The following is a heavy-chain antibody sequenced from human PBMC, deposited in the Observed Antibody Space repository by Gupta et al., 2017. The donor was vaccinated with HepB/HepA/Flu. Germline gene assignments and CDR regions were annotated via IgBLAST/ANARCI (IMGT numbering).Heavy chain of an antibody. CDR2: ISSSGSTI. J-gene: IGHJ4*02. D-gene: IGHD1-26*01. Sequence: EVQLVESGGGLVQPGGSLRLSCAASGFPFSSYEMNWVRPAPGKGLEWVSYISSSGSTIYYADSVKGRFTISRDNAKNSLYLQMNSLRAEDTAVYYCARVGGGSYPNDYWGQGTLVTVSS. CDR3: ARVGGGSYPNDY. CDR1: GFPFSSYE. V-gene: IGHV3-48*03.